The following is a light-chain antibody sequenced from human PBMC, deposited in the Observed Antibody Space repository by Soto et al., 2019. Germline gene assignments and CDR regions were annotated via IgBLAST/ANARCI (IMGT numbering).Light chain of an antibody. CDR1: QSISSY. V-gene: IGKV1-39*01. J-gene: IGKJ5*01. CDR3: QQYNNWPLT. CDR2: AAS. Sequence: DIQMTQSPASLSASAGDRVTITCRASQSISSYLNWYQQKPGKAPKLLIYAASSLQSGVPSRFSGSGSGTEFTLTISSLQSEDFAVYYCQQYNNWPLTFGQGTRLEIK.